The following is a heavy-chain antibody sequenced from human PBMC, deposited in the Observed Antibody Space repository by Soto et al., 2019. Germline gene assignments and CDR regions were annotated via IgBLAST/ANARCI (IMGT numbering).Heavy chain of an antibody. V-gene: IGHV3-23*01. CDR1: GFTFSSYA. Sequence: GGSLRLSCAASGFTFSSYAMSWVRQAPGNGLQWVSAICHDGGNTYYADSVKGRFNITRDNSNNTLFLQMISLRAEDTAVYYCAKDLRYYGSGTYPDYWGQGTLVTVSS. CDR2: ICHDGGNT. CDR3: AKDLRYYGSGTYPDY. J-gene: IGHJ4*02. D-gene: IGHD3-10*01.